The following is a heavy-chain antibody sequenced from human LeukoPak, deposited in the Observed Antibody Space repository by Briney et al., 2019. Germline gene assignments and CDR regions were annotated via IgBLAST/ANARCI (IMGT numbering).Heavy chain of an antibody. CDR2: IYSGDNT. CDR3: VYWFDS. V-gene: IGHV3-66*01. CDR1: GFTVSSNY. J-gene: IGHJ5*01. Sequence: GGSLRLSCAASGFTVSSNYMSWVRQAPGKGLEWVSLIYSGDNTYYADSVKGRFTISRDNSRNTLYLQMNSLRVEDTAVYYCVYWFDSWGQGTLVTVSS.